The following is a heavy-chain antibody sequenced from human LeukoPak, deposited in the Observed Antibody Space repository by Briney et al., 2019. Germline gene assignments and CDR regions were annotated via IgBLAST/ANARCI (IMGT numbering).Heavy chain of an antibody. CDR3: ARDLPQEGHYYYYGMDV. J-gene: IGHJ6*02. Sequence: PGGSLRLSCAASGFTFSSYWMSRVRQAPGKGLEWVANIKQDGSEKYYVDSVKGRFTISRDNAKNSLYLQMNSLRAEDTAVYYCARDLPQEGHYYYYGMDVWGQGTTVTVSS. V-gene: IGHV3-7*01. CDR1: GFTFSSYW. CDR2: IKQDGSEK.